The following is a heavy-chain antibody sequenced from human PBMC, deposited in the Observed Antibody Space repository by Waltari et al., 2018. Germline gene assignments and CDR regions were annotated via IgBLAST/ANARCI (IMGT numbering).Heavy chain of an antibody. Sequence: HVQWVQAGAGVKKPGSSGKVSCKACGDSFGCYGLSWVRLAPGQGLEWMGVIIPMFGTPEYSPKSPERLTLPADESTSTAFMELSRLSSADTAIYYCARHELGISPYYYNRYVWGPGTTVTVSS. D-gene: IGHD3-16*01. CDR3: ARHELGISPYYYNRYV. V-gene: IGHV1-69*12. CDR1: GDSFGCYG. J-gene: IGHJ6*02. CDR2: IIPMFGTP.